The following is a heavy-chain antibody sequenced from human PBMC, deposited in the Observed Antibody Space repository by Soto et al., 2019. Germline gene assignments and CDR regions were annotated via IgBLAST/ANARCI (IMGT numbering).Heavy chain of an antibody. J-gene: IGHJ4*02. CDR3: ARIYDSNGYSNEFDS. D-gene: IGHD3-22*01. CDR2: IYDNGIT. V-gene: IGHV4-59*12. Sequence: QVVLQESGPGLVKPSETLSLTCSVSGRSITSYYWSWVRQPPGKGLEWIGYIYDNGITSQNPSLKSRVTMSAYTSQNQFSLKLTSVTGADTAVYYCARIYDSNGYSNEFDSWGQGILVTVTS. CDR1: GRSITSYY.